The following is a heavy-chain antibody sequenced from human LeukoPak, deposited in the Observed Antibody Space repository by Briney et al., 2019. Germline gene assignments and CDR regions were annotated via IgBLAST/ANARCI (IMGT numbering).Heavy chain of an antibody. CDR3: ARDVVGATADAFDI. Sequence: GASVKVSCKASGYTFTSYGISWVRQAPGQGLEWMGWISAYNGNTNYAQKLQGRVTMTTDTSTSTAYVELRSLRSDDTAVYYCARDVVGATADAFDIWGQGTMVTVSS. CDR1: GYTFTSYG. J-gene: IGHJ3*02. V-gene: IGHV1-18*01. CDR2: ISAYNGNT. D-gene: IGHD1-26*01.